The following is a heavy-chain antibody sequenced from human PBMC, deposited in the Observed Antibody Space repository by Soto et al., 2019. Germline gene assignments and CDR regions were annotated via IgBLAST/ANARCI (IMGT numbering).Heavy chain of an antibody. CDR1: GYSFTSYW. CDR3: ARLLSVAPYAAAAPNGPPEYYYFGMDV. D-gene: IGHD6-13*01. V-gene: IGHV5-51*01. J-gene: IGHJ6*02. CDR2: IYPGDSDT. Sequence: PGESLKISCKGSGYSFTSYWIGWVRQMPGKGLEWMGIIYPGDSDTRYSPSFQGQVTISADKSISTAYLQWSSLEASDNAMYYCARLLSVAPYAAAAPNGPPEYYYFGMDVWGQGTTVTVSS.